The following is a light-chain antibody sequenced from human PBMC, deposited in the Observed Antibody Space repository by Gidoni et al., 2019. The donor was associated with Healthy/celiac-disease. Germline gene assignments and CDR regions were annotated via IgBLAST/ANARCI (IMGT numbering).Light chain of an antibody. CDR3: SSYTSSSTPL. CDR1: SGDVGGYNY. J-gene: IGLJ2*01. CDR2: DVS. V-gene: IGLV2-14*03. Sequence: QSALTQPASVSGFPGQSITISCTGTSGDVGGYNYVSWYQQHPDKAPKLMIYDVSHRPSGVSNRFSGSKSGNTASLTISGLQAEDEADYYCSSYTSSSTPLFGGGTKLTVL.